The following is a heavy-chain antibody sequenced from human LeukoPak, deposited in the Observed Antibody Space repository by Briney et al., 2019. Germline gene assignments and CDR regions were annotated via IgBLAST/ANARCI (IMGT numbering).Heavy chain of an antibody. CDR2: IIPIFGTA. Sequence: SVKVSCKASGGTFSGYAISWVRQAPGQGLEWMGRIIPIFGTANYAQKFQGRVTITTDESTSTAYMELSSLRSEDTAVYYCARGRLGIAAAKTTPFDYWGQGTLVTVSS. CDR3: ARGRLGIAAAKTTPFDY. V-gene: IGHV1-69*05. CDR1: GGTFSGYA. J-gene: IGHJ4*02. D-gene: IGHD6-13*01.